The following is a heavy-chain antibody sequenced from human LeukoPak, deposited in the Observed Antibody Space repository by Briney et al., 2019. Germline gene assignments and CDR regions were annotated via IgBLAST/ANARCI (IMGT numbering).Heavy chain of an antibody. CDR2: IYHSGST. J-gene: IGHJ6*03. CDR3: ARERDFWSGYPIYYMDV. V-gene: IGHV4-38-2*02. CDR1: GYSISSGYY. Sequence: SETLSLTCAVSGYSISSGYYWGWIRQPPGKGLEWIGSIYHSGSTYYNPSLKSRVTISVDTSKNQFSLKLSSVTAADTAVYYCARERDFWSGYPIYYMDVWGKGTTVTVSS. D-gene: IGHD3-3*01.